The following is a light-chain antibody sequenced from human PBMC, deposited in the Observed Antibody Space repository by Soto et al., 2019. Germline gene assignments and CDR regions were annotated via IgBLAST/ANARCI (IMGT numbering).Light chain of an antibody. CDR2: DAS. Sequence: DIQMTQSPSTLSASVGDRVTITCRASRRISSWLAWYQQQPGKAPKLLVYDASTLQSGVPSRFSGNGSGTAFTLTISRLQPEDLATYFCQQYNGYPWTFGQGTRVVIK. CDR1: RRISSW. J-gene: IGKJ1*01. CDR3: QQYNGYPWT. V-gene: IGKV1-5*01.